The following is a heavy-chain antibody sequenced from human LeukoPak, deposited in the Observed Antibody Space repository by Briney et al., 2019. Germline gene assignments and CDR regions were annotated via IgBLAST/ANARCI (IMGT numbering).Heavy chain of an antibody. CDR1: GFTFSSYA. Sequence: GGSLRLSCAASGFTFSSYAMSWVRQAPGKGLEWVLAISGSGGSTYYADSVKGRFTISRDNSKNTLYLQMNSLRAEDTAVYYCAKVTAYRRGYDSSGYPHFDYWGQGTLVTVSS. CDR2: ISGSGGST. V-gene: IGHV3-23*01. D-gene: IGHD3-22*01. J-gene: IGHJ4*02. CDR3: AKVTAYRRGYDSSGYPHFDY.